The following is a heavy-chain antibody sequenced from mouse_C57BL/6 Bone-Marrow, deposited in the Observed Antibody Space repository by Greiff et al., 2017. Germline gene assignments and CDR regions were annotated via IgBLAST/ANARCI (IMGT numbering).Heavy chain of an antibody. D-gene: IGHD2-4*01. V-gene: IGHV1-85*01. J-gene: IGHJ2*01. CDR3: ARRTRLRLYYFDY. CDR2: INPRDGST. CDR1: GYTFTSYD. Sequence: VQLQQSGPELVKPGASVKLSCKASGYTFTSYDINWVKQRPGQGLEWVGWINPRDGSTKYNEKFKGKATLTVATSSSTAYMELHRLTSEDSAVYFCARRTRLRLYYFDYWGQGTTLTVSS.